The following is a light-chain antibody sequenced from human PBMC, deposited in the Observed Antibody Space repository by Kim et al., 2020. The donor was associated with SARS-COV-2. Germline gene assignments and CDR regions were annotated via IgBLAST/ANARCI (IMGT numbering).Light chain of an antibody. Sequence: VSPGERATLSCRASQSVSSNLAWYQHKPGQAPRLLISGASTRATGIPARFSGSGSGTEFTLTISSLQSEDFAVYYCQQYNNWPPFTFGQGTKLEI. CDR3: QQYNNWPPFT. J-gene: IGKJ2*01. CDR2: GAS. V-gene: IGKV3-15*01. CDR1: QSVSSN.